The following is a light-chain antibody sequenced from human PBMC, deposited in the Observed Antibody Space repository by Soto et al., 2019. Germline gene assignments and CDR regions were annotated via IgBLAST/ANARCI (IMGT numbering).Light chain of an antibody. J-gene: IGKJ1*01. V-gene: IGKV1-5*03. Sequence: DIQMTPSPSTLSASVGDRVTITCRASQSVDTCLAWYQQKPGKAPHLLIYKASSLEAGVPSRFSGSGSLTQFTLTISSLQPDDFATYYCQQYYRYPWTFGQGTKVEIK. CDR1: QSVDTC. CDR3: QQYYRYPWT. CDR2: KAS.